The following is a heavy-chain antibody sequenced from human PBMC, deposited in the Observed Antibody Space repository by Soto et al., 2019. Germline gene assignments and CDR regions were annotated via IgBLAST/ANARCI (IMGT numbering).Heavy chain of an antibody. J-gene: IGHJ6*02. D-gene: IGHD3-22*01. Sequence: SVKVSCKASGGTFSSYAISWVRQAPGQGLEWMGGIIPIFGTANYAQKFQGRVTITADESTSTAYMELSSLRSEDTAMYYCARLIYHDSSGYNYGMDVWGQGTTVTVSS. CDR2: IIPIFGTA. CDR1: GGTFSSYA. CDR3: ARLIYHDSSGYNYGMDV. V-gene: IGHV1-69*13.